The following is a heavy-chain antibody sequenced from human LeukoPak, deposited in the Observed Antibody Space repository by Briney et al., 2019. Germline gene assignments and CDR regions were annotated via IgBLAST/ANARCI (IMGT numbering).Heavy chain of an antibody. V-gene: IGHV3-20*04. CDR1: GFTFDDYG. CDR2: INWNGGST. CDR3: ARGYDSSGYHYFDY. D-gene: IGHD3-22*01. Sequence: GGSLRLSCAASGFTFDDYGMSWVRQAPGKGLEWVSGINWNGGSTGYADSVKGRFTISRDNAKNSLYLQMNSLRAEDTALYYCARGYDSSGYHYFDYWGQGTLVTVSS. J-gene: IGHJ4*02.